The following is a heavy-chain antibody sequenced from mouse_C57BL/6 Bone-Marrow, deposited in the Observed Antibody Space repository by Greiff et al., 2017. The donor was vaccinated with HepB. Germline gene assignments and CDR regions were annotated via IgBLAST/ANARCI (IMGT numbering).Heavy chain of an antibody. CDR3: TTNYGSSLWFAY. Sequence: EVKLMESGAELVRPGASVKLSCTASGFNIKDDYMHWVKQRPEQGLEWIGWIDPENGDTEYASKFQGKATITADTSSNTAYLQLSSLTSEDTAVYYCTTNYGSSLWFAYWGQGTLVTVSA. D-gene: IGHD1-1*01. CDR2: IDPENGDT. J-gene: IGHJ3*01. V-gene: IGHV14-4*01. CDR1: GFNIKDDY.